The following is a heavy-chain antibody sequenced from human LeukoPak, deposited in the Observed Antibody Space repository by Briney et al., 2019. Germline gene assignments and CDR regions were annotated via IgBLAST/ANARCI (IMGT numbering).Heavy chain of an antibody. CDR2: ISYNGNNK. J-gene: IGHJ3*02. D-gene: IGHD5-12*01. Sequence: GGSLRLSCEVSGFTFSTYWMSWVRQAPGKALEWVAYISYNGNNKYEDSVKGRFTISRDNSKSTLHLQMNGLRAEDTAVYYCARDPLDISRWTNAFDIWGQGTTVIVS. CDR3: ARDPLDISRWTNAFDI. CDR1: GFTFSTYW. V-gene: IGHV3-30*03.